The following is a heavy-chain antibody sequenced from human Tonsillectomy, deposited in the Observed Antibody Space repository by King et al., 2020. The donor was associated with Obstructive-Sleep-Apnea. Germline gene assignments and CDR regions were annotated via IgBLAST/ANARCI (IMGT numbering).Heavy chain of an antibody. V-gene: IGHV3-33*01. Sequence: VQLVESGGGVVRPGRSLRLSCAASGFTFSDYGMHWVRQAPGKGLEWVALIWYDGTNTYYGDSVKGRFTISRDNSKNSLYLQMSSLRAEDTAVYYCARDITMVRAHFDSWGQGTLVTVSS. CDR2: IWYDGTNT. J-gene: IGHJ4*02. CDR1: GFTFSDYG. CDR3: ARDITMVRAHFDS. D-gene: IGHD3-10*01.